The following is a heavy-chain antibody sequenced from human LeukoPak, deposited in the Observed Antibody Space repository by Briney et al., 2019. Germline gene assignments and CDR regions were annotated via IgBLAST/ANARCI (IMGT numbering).Heavy chain of an antibody. CDR1: GYXFTSYL. Sequence: GASLKISCKPSGYXFTSYLISWLRQMPGKGLEWTGRIDSSDSYTNYSPSFQGQVTISVDKSITTAYLQWNSLKASDTAMYYCARRPLRSSGYYFDYWGQGTLVTVSS. CDR3: ARRPLRSSGYYFDY. D-gene: IGHD3-22*01. V-gene: IGHV5-10-1*04. J-gene: IGHJ4*02. CDR2: IDSSDSYT.